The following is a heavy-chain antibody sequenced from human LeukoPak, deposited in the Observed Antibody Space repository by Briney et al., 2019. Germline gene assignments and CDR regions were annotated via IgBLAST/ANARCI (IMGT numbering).Heavy chain of an antibody. D-gene: IGHD3-10*01. Sequence: SETLSLTCTVSGGSISGYYWSWIRQPPGKGLEWIGEINHSGSTNYNPSLKSRVTISVDTSKNQFSLKLSSVTAADTAVYYCARHRYGSGRRTNWFDPWGQGTLVTVSS. V-gene: IGHV4-34*01. J-gene: IGHJ5*02. CDR1: GGSISGYY. CDR2: INHSGST. CDR3: ARHRYGSGRRTNWFDP.